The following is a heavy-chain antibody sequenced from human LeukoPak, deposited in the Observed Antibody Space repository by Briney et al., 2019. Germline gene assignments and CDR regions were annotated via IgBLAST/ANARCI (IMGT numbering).Heavy chain of an antibody. V-gene: IGHV3-53*01. CDR3: ARHMVVSGWYRYFDY. CDR2: IYSGGST. CDR1: GFTVSANY. D-gene: IGHD6-19*01. Sequence: GSLRLSCAASGFTVSANYMSWVRQAPGKGLEWVSVIYSGGSTYYTDSVKGRFTISRDNSKNTLFLQMNSLRAEDTAVYYCARHMVVSGWYRYFDYWGQGTLVTVSS. J-gene: IGHJ4*02.